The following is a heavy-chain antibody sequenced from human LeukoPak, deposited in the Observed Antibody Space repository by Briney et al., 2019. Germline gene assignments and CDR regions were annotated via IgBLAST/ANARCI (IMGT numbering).Heavy chain of an antibody. CDR1: GFTFSSYS. CDR3: ARSLVPAVPDY. D-gene: IGHD2-2*01. V-gene: IGHV3-21*01. J-gene: IGHJ4*02. CDR2: ISSSSSYI. Sequence: GRSLRLSCAASGFTFSSYSMNWVRQAPGKGLEWVSSISSSSSYIYYADSVKGRFTISRDNAKNSLYLQMNSLRAEDTAVYYCARSLVPAVPDYWGQGTLVTVSS.